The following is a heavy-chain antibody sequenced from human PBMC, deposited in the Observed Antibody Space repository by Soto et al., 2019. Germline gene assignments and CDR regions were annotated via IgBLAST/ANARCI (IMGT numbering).Heavy chain of an antibody. CDR2: INPNSGGT. Sequence: GASVKVSCKASGYTFTGYYMHWVRQAPGQGLEWMGWINPNSGGTNYAQKFQGWVTMTRDTSISTAYMELSRLRSDDTAVYYCARDISSSAPQVMDVWGQGTTVTVS. CDR3: ARDISSSAPQVMDV. V-gene: IGHV1-2*04. D-gene: IGHD6-6*01. J-gene: IGHJ6*02. CDR1: GYTFTGYY.